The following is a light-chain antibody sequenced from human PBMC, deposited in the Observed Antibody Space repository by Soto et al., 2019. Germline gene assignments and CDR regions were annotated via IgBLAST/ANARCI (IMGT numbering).Light chain of an antibody. J-gene: IGKJ2*01. CDR2: GAS. Sequence: EIVMTQSPATLSVSPGERAALSCRASQSVSSNLAWYQQKPGQAPRLLIYGASTRATGIPARFSGSGYGTEFTLTISSLQSEDFAVYYCQQGSNWYTFGQGTKLEIK. V-gene: IGKV3-15*01. CDR3: QQGSNWYT. CDR1: QSVSSN.